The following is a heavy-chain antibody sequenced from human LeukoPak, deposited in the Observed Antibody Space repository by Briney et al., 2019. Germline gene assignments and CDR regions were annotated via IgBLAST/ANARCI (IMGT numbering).Heavy chain of an antibody. J-gene: IGHJ4*02. CDR1: GFTFYNYP. V-gene: IGHV3-23*01. CDR3: TTYQAVRGVTPYPT. D-gene: IGHD3-10*01. CDR2: ISGSGGST. Sequence: GGSLRLSCAASGFTFYNYPVTWVRQGLGKGLEWVSTISGSGGSTFYADSVKGRFTISRDNSKNTLYLQMNSLKAEDTAVYYCTTYQAVRGVTPYPTWGQGTLVTVSS.